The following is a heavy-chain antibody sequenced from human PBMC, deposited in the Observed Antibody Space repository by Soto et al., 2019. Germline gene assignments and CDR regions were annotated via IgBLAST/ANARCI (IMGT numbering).Heavy chain of an antibody. D-gene: IGHD7-27*01. V-gene: IGHV3-33*01. Sequence: GGSLRLSCAASGFTFSSYGMHWVRQAPGKGLEWVAVIWYDGSNKYYADSVKGRFTISRDNSKNTLYLQMNSLRAEDTAVYYCARSFLTGESNWFDPWGQGTLVTVSS. J-gene: IGHJ5*02. CDR3: ARSFLTGESNWFDP. CDR2: IWYDGSNK. CDR1: GFTFSSYG.